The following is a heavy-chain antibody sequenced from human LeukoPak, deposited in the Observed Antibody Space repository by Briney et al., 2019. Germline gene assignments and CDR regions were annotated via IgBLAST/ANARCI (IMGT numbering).Heavy chain of an antibody. D-gene: IGHD3-16*01. CDR2: IKGDGIST. CDR3: VIWDY. CDR1: GFDFSSNW. V-gene: IGHV3-74*01. Sequence: GGSLRLSCAASGFDFSSNWMHWVRHAPGQGLVWVSRIKGDGISTNYADSVKGRFTISRDIAKNTLYLQMNSLRAEDTAVYYCVIWDYWGQGTLVTVSS. J-gene: IGHJ4*02.